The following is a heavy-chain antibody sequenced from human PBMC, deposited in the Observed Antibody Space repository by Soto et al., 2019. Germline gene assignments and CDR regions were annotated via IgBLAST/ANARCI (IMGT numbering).Heavy chain of an antibody. V-gene: IGHV1-45*02. D-gene: IGHD6-6*01. CDR3: ASRSQLGLTADAFDI. CDR2: ITPFNGNT. Sequence: QMQLVQSGAEVKKTGSSVKVACKASGCTFTYRYLHWVRQAPGQALEWMGWITPFNGNTNYAQKFQDRVTITRDRSMSTAYMELSSLRSEDTAMYYCASRSQLGLTADAFDIWGQGTMVTVSS. CDR1: GCTFTYRY. J-gene: IGHJ3*02.